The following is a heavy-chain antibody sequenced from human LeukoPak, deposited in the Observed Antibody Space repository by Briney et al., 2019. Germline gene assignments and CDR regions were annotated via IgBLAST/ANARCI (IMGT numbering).Heavy chain of an antibody. CDR2: IHHRAGT. D-gene: IGHD6-19*01. Sequence: PSETLSLTCAVYGGSFTNYYWSWIRQVPGKGLEWIGEIHHRAGTNYNPSLKSRVTISVDTSKNQFSLRLSSVTAADTAVYYCARRGDSSGSLDYWGQGTLVTVSS. J-gene: IGHJ4*02. CDR1: GGSFTNYY. V-gene: IGHV4-34*01. CDR3: ARRGDSSGSLDY.